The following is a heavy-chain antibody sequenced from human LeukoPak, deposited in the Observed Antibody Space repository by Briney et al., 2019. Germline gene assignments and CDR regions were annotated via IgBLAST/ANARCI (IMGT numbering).Heavy chain of an antibody. CDR1: GGSLSGYY. D-gene: IGHD2/OR15-2a*01. CDR2: INHSGST. J-gene: IGHJ4*02. V-gene: IGHV4-34*01. CDR3: AGHHPRNTVDF. Sequence: SETLSLTCAVYGGSLSGYYWSWIRQPPGKGLEWIGEINHSGSTNYNPSLKSRVTISLDTSKNQFSLKLSSVTAADTAVYYCAGHHPRNTVDFWGQGTLVTVSS.